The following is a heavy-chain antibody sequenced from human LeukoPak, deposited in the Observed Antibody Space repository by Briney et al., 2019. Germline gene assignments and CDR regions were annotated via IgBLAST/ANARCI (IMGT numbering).Heavy chain of an antibody. D-gene: IGHD3-10*01. CDR2: IYYSGST. J-gene: IGHJ5*02. CDR3: ARRMVRGGNWFDP. Sequence: SETLSLTCTVSGGSISSYYWSWIRQPPGKGLEWIGYIYYSGSTNYNPSLKSRVTISVDTSKNQFSLKLSSVAAADTAVYYCARRMVRGGNWFDPWGQGTLVTVSS. CDR1: GGSISSYY. V-gene: IGHV4-59*01.